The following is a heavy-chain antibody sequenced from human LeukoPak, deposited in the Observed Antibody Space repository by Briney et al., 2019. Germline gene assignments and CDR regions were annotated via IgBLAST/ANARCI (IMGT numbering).Heavy chain of an antibody. Sequence: GGSLRLSCATCGFTLSSYSMNWVRQAPGKGLEWVSYISSGSTTIYYADSVKGRFTISRDNAKNSLYLQMNSLRVEDTAVYYCARDVEQWLVRVYYFDYWGQGTLVTVSS. CDR2: ISSGSTTI. J-gene: IGHJ4*02. V-gene: IGHV3-48*01. D-gene: IGHD6-19*01. CDR1: GFTLSSYS. CDR3: ARDVEQWLVRVYYFDY.